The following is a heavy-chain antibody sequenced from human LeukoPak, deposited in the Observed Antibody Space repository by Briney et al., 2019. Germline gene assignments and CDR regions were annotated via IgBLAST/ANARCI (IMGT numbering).Heavy chain of an antibody. CDR1: GGSISSYY. D-gene: IGHD1-7*01. CDR3: ARAETNRTPFDRITGTKRGDAFDI. J-gene: IGHJ3*02. CDR2: IYYSGST. V-gene: IGHV4-59*12. Sequence: KTSETLSLTCTVSGGSISSYYWSWIRQPPGKGLEWIGYIYYSGSTNYNPSLKSRVTISVDTSKNQFSLKLSSVTAADTAVYYCARAETNRTPFDRITGTKRGDAFDIWGQGTMVTVSS.